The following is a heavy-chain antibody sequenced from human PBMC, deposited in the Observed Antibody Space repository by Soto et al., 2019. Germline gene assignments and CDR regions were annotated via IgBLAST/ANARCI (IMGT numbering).Heavy chain of an antibody. CDR2: INAGNGNT. J-gene: IGHJ5*02. Sequence: ASVKVSCKASGYTFTSYAMHWVRQAPGQRLEWMGWINAGNGNTKYSQKFQGRVTITRATSASTAYMELSSLRSEDTAVYYCARNPSLLKQQLVRINWFDPWGQGTLVTVSS. V-gene: IGHV1-3*01. CDR1: GYTFTSYA. CDR3: ARNPSLLKQQLVRINWFDP. D-gene: IGHD6-13*01.